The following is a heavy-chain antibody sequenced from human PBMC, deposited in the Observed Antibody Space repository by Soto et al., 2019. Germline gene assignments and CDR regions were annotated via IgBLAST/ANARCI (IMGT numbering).Heavy chain of an antibody. CDR1: DVSISSGYYY. D-gene: IGHD4-17*01. CDR3: ARAHYGDYGYGMDV. Sequence: SETPSLTCTVSDVSISSGYYYWSWIRQPPGKGLEWIGYIYHSGTTYYNPSLKSRVTISVDRSKNQFSLKLSSVTAADTAVYYCARAHYGDYGYGMDVWGQGTTVTVSS. V-gene: IGHV4-30-2*01. CDR2: IYHSGTT. J-gene: IGHJ6*02.